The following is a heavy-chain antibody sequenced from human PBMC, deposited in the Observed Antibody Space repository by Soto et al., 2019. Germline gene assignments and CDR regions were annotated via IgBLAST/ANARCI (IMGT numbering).Heavy chain of an antibody. Sequence: QVQLVQSGAEVKKSGSPVKVSCTASGGTFSSYSINWVRQAPGQGLEWMGGVIPIFGKPTYAQKFQGRLTITADKSTSTAYMELTSLRYDDTAVYYCARDRSYYYAMDVWGQGTTVTVSS. V-gene: IGHV1-69*06. CDR1: GGTFSSYS. CDR3: ARDRSYYYAMDV. J-gene: IGHJ6*02. CDR2: VIPIFGKP.